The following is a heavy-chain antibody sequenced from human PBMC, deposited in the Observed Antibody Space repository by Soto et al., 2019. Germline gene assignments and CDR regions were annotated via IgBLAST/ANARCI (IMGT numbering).Heavy chain of an antibody. J-gene: IGHJ6*02. CDR1: RYGFASYG. D-gene: IGHD3-3*01. CDR2: ISAYNGNT. Sequence: SAKVPSKASRYGFASYGRRWLRQAPGQGLEWMGWISAYNGNTNYAQKLQGRVTMTTDTSTSTAYMELRSLRSDDTAVYYCARDHSANPITIFGVALPYYYSGMDVWGQGTTVPVS. CDR3: ARDHSANPITIFGVALPYYYSGMDV. V-gene: IGHV1-18*04.